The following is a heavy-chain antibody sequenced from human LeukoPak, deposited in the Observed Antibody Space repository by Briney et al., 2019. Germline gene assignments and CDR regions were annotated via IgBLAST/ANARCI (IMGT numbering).Heavy chain of an antibody. J-gene: IGHJ4*02. CDR2: IYTSGST. CDR1: GGSISSGSYY. D-gene: IGHD3-3*01. Sequence: SPTLSLTCTVSGGSISSGSYYWSWLRQPAGKGLEWSGRIYTSGSTNYNPSLKSRVTISVDTSKNQFSLKLSSVPAAETAVYYCARPYYDFWSGYYRDYWGQGALVSVSS. CDR3: ARPYYDFWSGYYRDY. V-gene: IGHV4-61*02.